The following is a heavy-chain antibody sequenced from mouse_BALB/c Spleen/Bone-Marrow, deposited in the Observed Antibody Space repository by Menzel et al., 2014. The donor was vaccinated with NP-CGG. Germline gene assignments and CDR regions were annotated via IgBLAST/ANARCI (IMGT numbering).Heavy chain of an antibody. V-gene: IGHV2-6-4*01. D-gene: IGHD1-1*01. CDR1: GFSLSRYS. CDR2: IWGGGST. J-gene: IGHJ4*01. Sequence: VMLVESGPGQVAPSQSLSITCTVSGFSLSRYSVHWVRQPPGKGLEWLGVIWGGGSTDYNLGLKSRLSISKDNSKSQVFLKMNSLQTDDTAMYYCTRFITTGAMDYWGQGTSVTVPS. CDR3: TRFITTGAMDY.